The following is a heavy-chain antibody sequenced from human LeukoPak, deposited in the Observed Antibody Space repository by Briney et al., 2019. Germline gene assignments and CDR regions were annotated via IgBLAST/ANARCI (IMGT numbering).Heavy chain of an antibody. CDR1: GFTFGSSY. J-gene: IGHJ4*02. Sequence: GGSLRLSCAASGFTFGSSYMNWVRQAPGKGLEWVSLIYGGGNTYYADSVKGRFTISRDNSNNTLYLQMNSLRAEDTAVYYCARRGDGGRSFDYWGQGTLVTVSS. CDR3: ARRGDGGRSFDY. D-gene: IGHD4-23*01. CDR2: IYGGGNT. V-gene: IGHV3-53*01.